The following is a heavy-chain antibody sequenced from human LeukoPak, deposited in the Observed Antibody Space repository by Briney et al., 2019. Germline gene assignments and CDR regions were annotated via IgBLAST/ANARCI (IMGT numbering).Heavy chain of an antibody. CDR3: ARPAYGSGSYSGFDY. CDR2: IYYSGST. J-gene: IGHJ4*02. CDR1: GGSISSSSYY. V-gene: IGHV4-39*01. Sequence: SETLSLTCTVSGGSISSSSYYWGWIRQPPGKGLEWLGTIYYSGSTYYNPSLKSRVTISEDTSKNQFSLKLSSVTAADTAVYYCARPAYGSGSYSGFDYWGQGTLVTVSS. D-gene: IGHD3-10*01.